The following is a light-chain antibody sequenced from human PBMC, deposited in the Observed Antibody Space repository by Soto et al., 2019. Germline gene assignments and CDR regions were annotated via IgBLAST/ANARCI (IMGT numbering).Light chain of an antibody. CDR2: EFN. Sequence: QSVLTQPASVSGSPGQSITISCTGTSSDVASYYFVSWYQQHPGKAPKLMIYEFNKRPSGISSRFSGSTSGNTASLTISGLQAEDEADYYCCSSADSSTPHVFGTGTRSPS. V-gene: IGLV2-23*02. J-gene: IGLJ1*01. CDR3: CSSADSSTPHV. CDR1: SSDVASYYF.